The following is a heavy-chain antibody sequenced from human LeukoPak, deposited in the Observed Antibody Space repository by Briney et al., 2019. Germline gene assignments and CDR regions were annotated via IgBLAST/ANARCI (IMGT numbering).Heavy chain of an antibody. D-gene: IGHD3-9*01. V-gene: IGHV4-59*12. J-gene: IGHJ5*02. CDR1: GGSISSYY. CDR2: IYYSGST. Sequence: SETLSLTCTVSGGSISSYYWSWIRQPPGKGLEWIGYIYYSGSTYYNPSLKSRVTISVDRSKNQFSLKLSSVTAADAAVYYCARVAQDYDILTGYYIYWFDPWGQGTLVTVSS. CDR3: ARVAQDYDILTGYYIYWFDP.